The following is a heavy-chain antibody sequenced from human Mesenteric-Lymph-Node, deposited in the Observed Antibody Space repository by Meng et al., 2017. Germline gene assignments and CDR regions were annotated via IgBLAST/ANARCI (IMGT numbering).Heavy chain of an antibody. D-gene: IGHD6-19*01. CDR1: GDSISSDIW. Sequence: QGKLPALGPGVVKPPGTLSLTCTVSGDSISSDIWWSWVRQPPGKGLEWIGEVYHRGDTNYNPSLKSRVDISVDKSKNQFSLTLRSVTAADTAVYYCARDPYATGWAGWGQGTLVTVSS. J-gene: IGHJ4*02. CDR3: ARDPYATGWAG. V-gene: IGHV4-4*03. CDR2: VYHRGDT.